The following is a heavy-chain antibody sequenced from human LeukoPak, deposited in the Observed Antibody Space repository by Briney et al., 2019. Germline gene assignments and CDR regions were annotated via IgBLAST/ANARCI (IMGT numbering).Heavy chain of an antibody. CDR2: IYYSGST. Sequence: SHTQSLTCPLSGLSISSSYYYWGWLRQPPGKGLDWFVGIYYSGSTSYNPSLRSRVTISVDTSKNQFSLKLSSVTAADTAVYYCARHLIAVAGTGSVFDIWGQGTTVTVSS. J-gene: IGHJ3*02. CDR1: GLSISSSYYY. V-gene: IGHV4-39*01. D-gene: IGHD6-19*01. CDR3: ARHLIAVAGTGSVFDI.